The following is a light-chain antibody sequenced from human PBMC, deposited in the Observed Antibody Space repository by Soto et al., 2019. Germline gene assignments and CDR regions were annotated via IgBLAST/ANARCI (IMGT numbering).Light chain of an antibody. V-gene: IGLV2-8*01. CDR3: TSFAGRNNLL. Sequence: QSALAQPPSASGSPGQSLTVSCTGISGAVGGYNYVSWYQQHPGKAPRLMIYEATKRPAGVPIRFSGSWSGNTASLTVSGLQPEDEADYFCTSFAGRNNLLFGGGTKLTVL. J-gene: IGLJ2*01. CDR1: SGAVGGYNY. CDR2: EAT.